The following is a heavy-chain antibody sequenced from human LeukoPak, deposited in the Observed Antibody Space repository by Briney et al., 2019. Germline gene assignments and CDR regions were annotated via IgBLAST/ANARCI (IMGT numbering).Heavy chain of an antibody. Sequence: GGSLRLSCAASGVTFSRYWMRWVRQAPGKGLEWVSAISGSGGSTYYADSVKGRFTISRDNSKNTLYLQMNSLRAEDTAVYYCAKEGPYYFDYWGQGTLVTVSS. CDR2: ISGSGGST. J-gene: IGHJ4*02. CDR3: AKEGPYYFDY. CDR1: GVTFSRYW. V-gene: IGHV3-23*01.